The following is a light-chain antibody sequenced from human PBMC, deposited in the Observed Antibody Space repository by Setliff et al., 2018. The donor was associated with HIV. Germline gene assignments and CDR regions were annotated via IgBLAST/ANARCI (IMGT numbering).Light chain of an antibody. Sequence: QSALTQPPSVSGAPGQRVTISCTGSSSNIGAGYDVCWYQHLPGTAPKLLIYSNTNRPSGVPDRFSGSKSATSASLDITGLQADDEADYYCQSFDSSLSGSIFGGGTK. CDR3: QSFDSSLSGSI. CDR2: SNT. V-gene: IGLV1-40*01. J-gene: IGLJ2*01. CDR1: SSNIGAGYD.